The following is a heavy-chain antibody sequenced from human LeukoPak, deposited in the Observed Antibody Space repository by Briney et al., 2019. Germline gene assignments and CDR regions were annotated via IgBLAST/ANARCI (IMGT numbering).Heavy chain of an antibody. CDR3: ARLVVVAATRDY. CDR1: GYTFTGYH. CDR2: INPNSGGA. D-gene: IGHD2-15*01. J-gene: IGHJ4*02. Sequence: ASVKVSCKASGYTFTGYHMRWVRQAPGQGPEWMGRINPNSGGANYAQKFEGRVTMTRDTSISTAYMELSRLRSDDTAVYYCARLVVVAATRDYWGQGTLVTVSS. V-gene: IGHV1-2*06.